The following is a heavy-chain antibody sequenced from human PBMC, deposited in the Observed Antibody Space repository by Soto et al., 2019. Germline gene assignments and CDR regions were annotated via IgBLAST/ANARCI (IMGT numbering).Heavy chain of an antibody. D-gene: IGHD3-10*01. Sequence: SVKVSCKASGGTFSSYAISWVRQAPGQGLEWMGGIIPIFGTANYAQKFQGRVTITADESTSTAYMELSSLRSEDTAVYYCARGYYGSGTYYPYYYYYRLDVWGQGTKVTVSS. CDR2: IIPIFGTA. CDR3: ARGYYGSGTYYPYYYYYRLDV. J-gene: IGHJ6*02. V-gene: IGHV1-69*13. CDR1: GGTFSSYA.